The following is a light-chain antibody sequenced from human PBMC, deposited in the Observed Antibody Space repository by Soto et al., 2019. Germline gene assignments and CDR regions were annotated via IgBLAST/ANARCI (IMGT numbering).Light chain of an antibody. CDR1: QSVSSSY. Sequence: IVVTQSPGTLSLSPGERTTLSCRASQSVSSSYLAWYQQKPGQAPRLLIYGASSRATGIPDRFSGSGSGTDFTLTISRLEPEDFAVYYCQQYGSSLAITFGQGTRLEIK. V-gene: IGKV3-20*01. J-gene: IGKJ5*01. CDR3: QQYGSSLAIT. CDR2: GAS.